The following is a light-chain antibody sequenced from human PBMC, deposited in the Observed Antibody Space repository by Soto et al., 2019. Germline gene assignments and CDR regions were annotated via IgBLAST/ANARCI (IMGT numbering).Light chain of an antibody. CDR3: SSYTSSSTHV. CDR1: SRDIGGYNY. CDR2: AVS. V-gene: IGLV2-14*01. J-gene: IGLJ1*01. Sequence: QSALTQPASVSGSPGQSITISCTGTSRDIGGYNYVSWYQQHPGKAPKLMLYAVSNRPSGVCNRFAGSMSGNTASLTISGLQAEDEADYYRSSYTSSSTHVFGTGTKLTVL.